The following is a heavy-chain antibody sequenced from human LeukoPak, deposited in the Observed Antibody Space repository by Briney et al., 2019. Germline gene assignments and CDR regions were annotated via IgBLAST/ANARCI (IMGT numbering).Heavy chain of an antibody. D-gene: IGHD4-17*01. CDR1: GFTFSSYA. Sequence: GGSLRLSCAASGFTFSSYAMHWVRQAPGKGLEWVAVISYDGSNKYYADSVKGRFTISRDNSKNTLYLQMNSLRAEDTAVYYCASINDYGDPNDYWGQGTLVTVSS. CDR2: ISYDGSNK. J-gene: IGHJ4*02. CDR3: ASINDYGDPNDY. V-gene: IGHV3-30*04.